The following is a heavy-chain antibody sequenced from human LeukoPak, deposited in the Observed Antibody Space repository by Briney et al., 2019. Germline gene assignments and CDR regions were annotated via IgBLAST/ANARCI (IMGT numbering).Heavy chain of an antibody. V-gene: IGHV3-23*01. CDR2: ISGSGGSP. CDR3: AKDGDRWLSNFDY. CDR1: GFTFSSYA. J-gene: IGHJ4*02. Sequence: GGSLRLSCVASGFTFSSYAMSWVRQAPGKGLEWVSAISGSGGSPYYADSVKGRFTISRDNSKNTLYLQMNSLRAEDTAVYYCAKDGDRWLSNFDYWGRGTLVTVSS. D-gene: IGHD3-22*01.